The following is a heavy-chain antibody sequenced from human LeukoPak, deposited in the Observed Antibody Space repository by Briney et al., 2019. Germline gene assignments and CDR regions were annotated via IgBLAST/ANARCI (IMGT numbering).Heavy chain of an antibody. D-gene: IGHD6-19*01. CDR1: GDSISGYY. V-gene: IGHV4-59*12. Sequence: PSETPSLTCVVSGDSISGYYWSWLRQTPGKGLEWIAYTSSSGSTDYNPSLKSRVTISVDTSNIQLSLRFTSVTAGDTAVYYCARGWYSCDYWGQGALVTVSS. CDR3: ARGWYSCDY. CDR2: TSSSGST. J-gene: IGHJ4*02.